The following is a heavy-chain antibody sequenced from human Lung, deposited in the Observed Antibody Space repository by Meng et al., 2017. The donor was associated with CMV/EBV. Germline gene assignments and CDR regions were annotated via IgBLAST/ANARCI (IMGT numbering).Heavy chain of an antibody. CDR2: FSGSGGST. D-gene: IGHD6-19*01. CDR1: GFIFSSYA. CDR3: AKDGSSGWRWEAFDL. Sequence: SGFIFSSYAMNWVRQAPGKGLEWVSLFSGSGGSTYYADSVKGRFTISRDNSKNTLYLQMNSLRAEDTAIYYCAKDGSSGWRWEAFDLWGQGTMVTVSS. J-gene: IGHJ3*01. V-gene: IGHV3-23*01.